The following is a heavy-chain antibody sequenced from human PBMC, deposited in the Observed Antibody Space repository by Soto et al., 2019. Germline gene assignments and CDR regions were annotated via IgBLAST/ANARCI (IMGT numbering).Heavy chain of an antibody. CDR1: GFTFSSSE. V-gene: IGHV3-48*03. J-gene: IGHJ3*02. CDR2: MSTSGGVI. Sequence: EVQLVESGGGLVQPGGSLSLSCAGSGFTFSSSEMSWVRQAPGKGLEWVSYMSTSGGVIYYADSVQGRFTISRDNAKNSLYLQMSSLGPEDTAIYYCARGGAGSYFHREGNAFDIWGQGTTVTVSS. CDR3: ARGGAGSYFHREGNAFDI. D-gene: IGHD1-26*01.